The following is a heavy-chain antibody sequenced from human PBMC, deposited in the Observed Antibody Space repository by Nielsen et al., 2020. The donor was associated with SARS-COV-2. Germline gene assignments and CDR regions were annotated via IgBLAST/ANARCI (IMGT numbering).Heavy chain of an antibody. CDR3: ARVIVGATTEYYYMDV. D-gene: IGHD1-26*01. Sequence: GGSLRLSCAASGFTFDDYAMHWVRQAPGKGLEWVSGISWNSGSIGYADSVKGRFTISRDNAKNTLYLQMNSLRAEDTAVYYCARVIVGATTEYYYMDVWGKGTTVTVSS. CDR2: ISWNSGSI. V-gene: IGHV3-9*01. J-gene: IGHJ6*03. CDR1: GFTFDDYA.